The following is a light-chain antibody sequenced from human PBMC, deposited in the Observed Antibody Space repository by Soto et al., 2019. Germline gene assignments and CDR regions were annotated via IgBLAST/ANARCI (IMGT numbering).Light chain of an antibody. V-gene: IGKV1-39*01. CDR3: QQSYSTPRT. CDR2: GAS. J-gene: IGKJ2*01. CDR1: QSVSSN. Sequence: MTQSPATLSVSPGERATLSCRASQSVSSNLAWYQQKPGKAPTLLISGASSLQSGVPSRFSGSGSETDFTLTISSLQPEDFATYYCQQSYSTPRTFGQGTKLEIK.